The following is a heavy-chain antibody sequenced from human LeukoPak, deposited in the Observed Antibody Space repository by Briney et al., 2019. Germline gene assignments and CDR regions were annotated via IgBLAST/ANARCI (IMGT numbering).Heavy chain of an antibody. CDR2: ISSSSSYI. V-gene: IGHV3-21*01. CDR3: AWGVVPAAIGDY. Sequence: GRSLRLSCAASGFTFSSYSMNWVRQAPGKGLEWVSSISSSSSYIYYADSVKGRFTISRDNAKNSLYLQMNSLRAEDTAVYYCAWGVVPAAIGDYWGQGTLVTVSS. CDR1: GFTFSSYS. J-gene: IGHJ4*02. D-gene: IGHD2-2*02.